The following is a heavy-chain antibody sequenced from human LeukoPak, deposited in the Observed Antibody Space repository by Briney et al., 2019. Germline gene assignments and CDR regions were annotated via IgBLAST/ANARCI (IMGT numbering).Heavy chain of an antibody. V-gene: IGHV4-38-2*02. CDR1: GYSISSGYY. D-gene: IGHD5-18*01. CDR2: IYHSGST. J-gene: IGHJ4*02. Sequence: SETLSLTCTASGYSISSGYYWGWIRQPPGKGLEWIGSIYHSGSTYYNPSLKSRVTISVDTSKNQFSLKLSSVTAADTAVYYCARSPDTAMVLHGYWGQGTLVTVSS. CDR3: ARSPDTAMVLHGY.